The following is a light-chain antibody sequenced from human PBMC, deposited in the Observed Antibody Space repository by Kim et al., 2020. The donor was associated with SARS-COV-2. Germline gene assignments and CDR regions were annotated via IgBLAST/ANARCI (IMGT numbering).Light chain of an antibody. V-gene: IGKV1-5*03. CDR3: QQYNTYPYT. J-gene: IGKJ2*01. Sequence: SASVGDRVTITCRASQNIGSWLAWYQQKPGKAPNLLIYEASSLVSGVPSTFSGSGSGTEFTLTISSLQPDDFATYYCQQYNTYPYTFGQGTKLEI. CDR1: QNIGSW. CDR2: EAS.